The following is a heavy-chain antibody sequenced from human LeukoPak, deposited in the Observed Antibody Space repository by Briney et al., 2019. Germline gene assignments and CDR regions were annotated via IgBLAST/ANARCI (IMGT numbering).Heavy chain of an antibody. CDR1: GFTFSSYS. J-gene: IGHJ5*02. CDR3: ARDVTLSSEQWSNP. Sequence: PGGSLRLSCAASGFTFSSYSRNWVRQAPGKGLEWVSSISSSSSYIYYADSVKGRFTISRDNAKNSLYLQMNSLRAEDTAVYYCARDVTLSSEQWSNPWGQGTLVTVSS. CDR2: ISSSSSYI. D-gene: IGHD3-10*01. V-gene: IGHV3-21*01.